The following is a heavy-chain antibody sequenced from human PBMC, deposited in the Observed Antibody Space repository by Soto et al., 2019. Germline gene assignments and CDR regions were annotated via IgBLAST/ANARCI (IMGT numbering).Heavy chain of an antibody. CDR1: GFTFSSYG. CDR3: ARVHLNYGSGSYYNLAGYYYYMDV. V-gene: IGHV3-33*01. D-gene: IGHD3-10*01. CDR2: IWYDGSNK. Sequence: QVQLVESGGGVVQPGRSLRLSCAASGFTFSSYGMHWVRQAPGKGLEWVAVIWYDGSNKYYADSVKGRFTISRDNSKNTLYLQMNSLRAEDTAVYYCARVHLNYGSGSYYNLAGYYYYMDVWGKGTTVTVSS. J-gene: IGHJ6*03.